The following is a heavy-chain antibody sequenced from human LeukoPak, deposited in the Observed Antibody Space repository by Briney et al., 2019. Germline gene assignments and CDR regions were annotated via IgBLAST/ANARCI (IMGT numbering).Heavy chain of an antibody. D-gene: IGHD1-26*01. CDR1: GGSISSSSYY. Sequence: SETLSLTCTVSGGSISSSSYYWGWIRQPPGKGLEWIGSIYYSGSTNYNPSLKSRVTISVDTSKNQFSLKLSSVTAADTAVYYCARGVGWELPYYFDYWGQGTLVTVSS. J-gene: IGHJ4*02. CDR3: ARGVGWELPYYFDY. CDR2: IYYSGST. V-gene: IGHV4-39*07.